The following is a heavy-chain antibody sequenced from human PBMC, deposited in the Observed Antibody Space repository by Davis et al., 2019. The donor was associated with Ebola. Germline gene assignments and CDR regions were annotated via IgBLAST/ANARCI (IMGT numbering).Heavy chain of an antibody. V-gene: IGHV4-4*07. D-gene: IGHD4/OR15-4a*01. CDR3: AREVLGSQAEGDYYYYMDV. Sequence: PSETLSLTCTVSGGSISSYYWSWIRQPAGKGLEWIGRIYTSGSTNYNPSLKSRVTMSVDTSKNQFSLQLNSVTPEDTAVYYCAREVLGSQAEGDYYYYMDVWGKGTTVTVSS. CDR2: IYTSGST. CDR1: GGSISSYY. J-gene: IGHJ6*03.